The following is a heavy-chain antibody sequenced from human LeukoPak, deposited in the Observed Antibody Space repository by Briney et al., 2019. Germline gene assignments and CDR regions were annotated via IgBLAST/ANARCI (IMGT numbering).Heavy chain of an antibody. J-gene: IGHJ4*02. CDR2: INHSGST. CDR3: ARGQSRGYGY. D-gene: IGHD5-12*01. V-gene: IGHV4-34*01. Sequence: GSLRLSCAASGFTFSSYWMSWVRQPPGKGLEWIGEINHSGSTNYNPSLKSRVTISVDTSKNQFSLKLSSVTAADTAVYYCARGQSRGYGYWGQGTLVTVSS. CDR1: GFTFSSYW.